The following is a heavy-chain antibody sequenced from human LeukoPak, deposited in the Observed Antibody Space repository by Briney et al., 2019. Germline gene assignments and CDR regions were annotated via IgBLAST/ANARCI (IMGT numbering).Heavy chain of an antibody. D-gene: IGHD4-17*01. CDR1: GFTFSDYY. V-gene: IGHV3-7*01. J-gene: IGHJ3*02. CDR3: ARDQGTTVTSYAFDI. CDR2: IKQDGSEQ. Sequence: GGSLRLSCAASGFTFSDYYMSWIRQAPGKGLEWVANIKQDGSEQNYVDSVKGRFTISRDNAKNSLYLQMNSLRAEDTAVYSCARDQGTTVTSYAFDIWGQGTMVTVSS.